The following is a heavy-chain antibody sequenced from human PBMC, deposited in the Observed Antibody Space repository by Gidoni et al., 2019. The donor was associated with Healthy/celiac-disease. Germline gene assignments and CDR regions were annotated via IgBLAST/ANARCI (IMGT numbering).Heavy chain of an antibody. J-gene: IGHJ4*02. CDR2: IYYSVST. Sequence: QVQLPESVPVLVKPSETLSLTCTVSGGSISSYYWRWIRQPPGKGLEWIGYIYYSVSTNYNPSLKSRVTISVDTSKNQFSLKLSSVTAADTAVYYCARSMVRGAPDYWGQGTLVTVSS. CDR3: ARSMVRGAPDY. V-gene: IGHV4-59*08. CDR1: GGSISSYY. D-gene: IGHD3-10*01.